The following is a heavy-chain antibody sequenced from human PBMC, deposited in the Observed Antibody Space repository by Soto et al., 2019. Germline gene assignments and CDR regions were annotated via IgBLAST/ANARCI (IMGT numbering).Heavy chain of an antibody. J-gene: IGHJ3*01. D-gene: IGHD3-22*01. V-gene: IGHV1-18*01. CDR1: GYTFTSYG. CDR2: ISAYNGNT. CDR3: AIVRYYYYTRTLGAFSF. Sequence: GAAGKVCCKASGYTFTSYGIRWGRQAPGQRKERMGWISAYNGNTNYAQKLQGRVTMTTDTSTSTAYMELRSLRSDDTAVYYCAIVRYYYYTRTLGAFSFWAQRTMVTGSS.